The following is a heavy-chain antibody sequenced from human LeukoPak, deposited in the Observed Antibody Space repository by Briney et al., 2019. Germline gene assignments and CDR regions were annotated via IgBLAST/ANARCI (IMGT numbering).Heavy chain of an antibody. J-gene: IGHJ3*02. CDR2: IRSDSSYM. D-gene: IGHD3-16*01. Sequence: GGSLRLSCVASGFTFSSYSMNWVRQAPGKGLEWVSCIRSDSSYMYYADSVKGRFTISRDNAKNSLCLQMNSLRAEDTAVYYCARLVSGGGSLDAFDIWGQGTMVTVSS. CDR1: GFTFSSYS. CDR3: ARLVSGGGSLDAFDI. V-gene: IGHV3-21*01.